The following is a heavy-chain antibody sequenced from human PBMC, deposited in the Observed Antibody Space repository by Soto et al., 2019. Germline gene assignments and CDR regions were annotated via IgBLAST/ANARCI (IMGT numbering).Heavy chain of an antibody. CDR2: TYYRSKWYN. V-gene: IGHV6-1*01. J-gene: IGHJ4*02. CDR1: GDSVSSNSAA. CDR3: ARLEPGGSGGGGDY. Sequence: PSQTLSLTCAISGDSVSSNSAAWNWIRQSPSRGLEWLGRTYYRSKWYNDYAVSVKSRITINPDTSKNHFSLQLKSVTPEDTALYFCARLEPGGSGGGGDYWGQGTLVTVSS. D-gene: IGHD6-19*01.